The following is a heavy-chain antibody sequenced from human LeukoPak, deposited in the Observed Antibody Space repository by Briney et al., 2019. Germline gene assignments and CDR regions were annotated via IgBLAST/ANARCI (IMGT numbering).Heavy chain of an antibody. D-gene: IGHD3-22*01. CDR3: AREVPDSSGY. V-gene: IGHV3-21*01. CDR1: EFTFSGYA. J-gene: IGHJ4*02. Sequence: GGSLRLSCETSEFTFSGYAMNWVRQAPGKGLEWVSVISSSGGYTNYADSVKGRFTISRDNAKNSLYLQMNSLRAEDTAVYYCAREVPDSSGYWGQGTLVTVSS. CDR2: ISSSGGYT.